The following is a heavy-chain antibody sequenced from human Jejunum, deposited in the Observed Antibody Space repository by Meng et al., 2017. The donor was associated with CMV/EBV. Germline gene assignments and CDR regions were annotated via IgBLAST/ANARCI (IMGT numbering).Heavy chain of an antibody. CDR2: VYYSGTT. CDR3: ARVPAELGSTSDYYYFDS. D-gene: IGHD6-25*01. CDR1: SISSSF. J-gene: IGHJ4*02. V-gene: IGHV4-59*01. Sequence: SISSSFWTWIRQPPGKGLEWIGYVYYSGTTTYNPSLRSRVAISIDTSKNQFSLKVNSLTAADTAVYYCARVPAELGSTSDYYYFDSWGQGTLVTVSS.